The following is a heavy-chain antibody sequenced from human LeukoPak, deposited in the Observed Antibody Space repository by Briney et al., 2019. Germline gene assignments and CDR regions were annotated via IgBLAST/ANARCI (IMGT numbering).Heavy chain of an antibody. V-gene: IGHV3-33*06. J-gene: IGHJ4*02. Sequence: GRSLRLSCAASGFTYSHYGMHWVRQAPGKGLEWVAVIWSDVTETYYGDAVKGRFTISRDNSRNILYLQIDSLRGEDTAVYYCAKDAQRGFDYSNSLEYWGQGTLVTVSS. D-gene: IGHD4-11*01. CDR1: GFTYSHYG. CDR3: AKDAQRGFDYSNSLEY. CDR2: IWSDVTET.